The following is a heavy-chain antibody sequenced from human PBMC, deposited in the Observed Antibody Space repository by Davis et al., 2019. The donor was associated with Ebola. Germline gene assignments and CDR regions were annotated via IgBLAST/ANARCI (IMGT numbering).Heavy chain of an antibody. V-gene: IGHV6-1*01. CDR3: ARGWLRTGMDV. J-gene: IGHJ6*04. Sequence: HSQTLSLTCAISGDSVPGNSGAWNWIRQSPSRGLEWLGRTYYTSKWHNDYGESVKSRITINPDTSKNQFSLQLNSVTPEDTAVYYCARGWLRTGMDVWGKGTTVTVSS. CDR1: GDSVPGNSGA. D-gene: IGHD5-12*01. CDR2: TYYTSKWHN.